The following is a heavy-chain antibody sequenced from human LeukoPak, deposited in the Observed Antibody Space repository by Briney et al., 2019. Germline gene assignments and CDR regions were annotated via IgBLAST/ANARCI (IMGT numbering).Heavy chain of an antibody. CDR1: GFTFSSYS. J-gene: IGHJ4*02. V-gene: IGHV3-48*01. CDR2: ISGRSSTI. Sequence: GGSLRLSCAASGFTFSSYSMNWVRQAPGKGLEWVSYISGRSSTIYYADSVKGRFTISRDNAKNSLYLQMNSLRAEDTAIYYCARSIPYGTTWYGRSDYWGQGTLVTVSS. D-gene: IGHD6-13*01. CDR3: ARSIPYGTTWYGRSDY.